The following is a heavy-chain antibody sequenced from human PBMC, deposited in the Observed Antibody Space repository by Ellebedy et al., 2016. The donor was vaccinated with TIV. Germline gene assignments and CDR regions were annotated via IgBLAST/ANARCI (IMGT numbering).Heavy chain of an antibody. CDR1: GGSISSSSSF. Sequence: MPSETLSLTCTVSGGSISSSSSFWGWIRQSPEKGLGWIGTISYSESTYYNPSLKSRVTISVDTSMNFFSLKLSSVTAVDTAVYFCARVVRYADYYYNYAIDVWGQGTAVTVSS. D-gene: IGHD6-6*01. CDR3: ARVVRYADYYYNYAIDV. V-gene: IGHV4-39*02. J-gene: IGHJ6*02. CDR2: ISYSEST.